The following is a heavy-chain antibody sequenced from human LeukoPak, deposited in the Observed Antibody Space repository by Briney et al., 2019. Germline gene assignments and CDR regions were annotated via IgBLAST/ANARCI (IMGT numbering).Heavy chain of an antibody. J-gene: IGHJ3*02. CDR2: ISYDGSNK. D-gene: IGHD6-19*01. Sequence: AGSLRLSCAASGFTFSSYGMHWVRQAPGKGLKWVAVISYDGSNKYYADSVKGRFTISRDNSTNTLYLQMNSLRAEDTAVYYCAKVLSGWWGNAFDIWGQGTMVTVSS. CDR3: AKVLSGWWGNAFDI. V-gene: IGHV3-30*18. CDR1: GFTFSSYG.